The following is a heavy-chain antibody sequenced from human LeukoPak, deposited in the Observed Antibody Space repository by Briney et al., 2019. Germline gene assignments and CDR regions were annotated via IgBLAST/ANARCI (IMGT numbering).Heavy chain of an antibody. D-gene: IGHD3-3*01. Sequence: SGTLSLTCAVSGGSISSSNWWSWVRPPPGKGLEWIGEIYHSGSTNYNPSLKSRVTISVDKSKNQFSLKLSSVTAADTAVYYCARVWARTGDFWSGYYSTNPQSYFDYWGQGTLVTVSS. J-gene: IGHJ4*02. CDR1: GGSISSSNW. CDR2: IYHSGST. CDR3: ARVWARTGDFWSGYYSTNPQSYFDY. V-gene: IGHV4-4*02.